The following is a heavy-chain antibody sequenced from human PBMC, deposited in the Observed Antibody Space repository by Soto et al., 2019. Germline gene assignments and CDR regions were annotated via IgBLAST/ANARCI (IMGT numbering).Heavy chain of an antibody. CDR1: GGTFSSYA. V-gene: IGHV1-69*01. Sequence: QVQLVQSGAEVKKPGSSVKVSCKASGGTFSSYAISWVRQAPGQGLEWMGGIIPIFGTANYAQKFQGRVTITADDSRITAYMEVSRLGTEDTAVYYGAGGGYSSSWFQGYWGQGTLVTVSS. D-gene: IGHD6-13*01. CDR3: AGGGYSSSWFQGY. J-gene: IGHJ4*02. CDR2: IIPIFGTA.